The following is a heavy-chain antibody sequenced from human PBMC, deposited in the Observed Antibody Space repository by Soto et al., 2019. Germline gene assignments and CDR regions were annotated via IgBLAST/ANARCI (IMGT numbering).Heavy chain of an antibody. CDR3: AGGYCSGGRCGESPFLGNDACYI. D-gene: IGHD2-15*01. J-gene: IGHJ3*02. CDR2: ISYDGSNK. V-gene: IGHV3-30-3*01. CDR1: GFTFSSYA. Sequence: QVQLVESGGGVVQPGRSLRLSCAASGFTFSSYAMHWVRQAPGKGLEWVAVISYDGSNKYYADSVKGRFTISRDNAKNTLYLQINCLRAEDSAVYYCAGGYCSGGRCGESPFLGNDACYICGQGTMLTV.